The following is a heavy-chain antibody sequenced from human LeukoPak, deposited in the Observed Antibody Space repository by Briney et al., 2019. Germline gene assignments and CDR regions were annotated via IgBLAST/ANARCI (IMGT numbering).Heavy chain of an antibody. CDR2: TYYRSKWYD. D-gene: IGHD5-12*01. Sequence: SQTLSLTCAISGDSVSSNSATWNWITQSPSRGLEWLGRTYYRSKWYDDCAESVKSRITFNPDTSKNQFSLQLNSVTPEDTAVYYCARGGRAGSGYYFSFFDNWGQGTLVTVSS. CDR1: GDSVSSNSAT. J-gene: IGHJ4*02. CDR3: ARGGRAGSGYYFSFFDN. V-gene: IGHV6-1*01.